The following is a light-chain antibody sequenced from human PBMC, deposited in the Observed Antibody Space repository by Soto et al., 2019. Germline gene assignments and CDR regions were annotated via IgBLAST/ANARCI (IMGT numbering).Light chain of an antibody. CDR1: SGDIGSYNR. CDR2: EVT. J-gene: IGLJ1*01. Sequence: QSALTQPASVSGSPGQSITISCTGTSGDIGSYNRVSWYQQHPGKAPKLIIYEVTDRPSGVSNRFSGSKCGNTASLTISGRQAEDEAEYYCSSYTNINTRACVFGTGTKLTVL. CDR3: SSYTNINTRACV. V-gene: IGLV2-14*01.